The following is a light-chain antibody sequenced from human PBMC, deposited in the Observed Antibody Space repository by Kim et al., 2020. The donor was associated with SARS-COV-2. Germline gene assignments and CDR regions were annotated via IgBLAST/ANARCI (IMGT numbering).Light chain of an antibody. Sequence: SYELTQPPSVSAAPGETARITCGGNNIGSKSVHWFQQKPGQAPILVIYHDTDRPSGIPERFSGSNSGNTATLSISRVEAGDEADYYCQVWDSSGDHHVFGTGTKVTVL. CDR1: NIGSKS. V-gene: IGLV3-21*04. CDR2: HDT. J-gene: IGLJ1*01. CDR3: QVWDSSGDHHV.